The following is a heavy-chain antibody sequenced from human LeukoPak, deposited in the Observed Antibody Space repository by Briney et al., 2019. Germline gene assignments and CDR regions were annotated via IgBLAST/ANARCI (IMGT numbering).Heavy chain of an antibody. V-gene: IGHV1-2*02. D-gene: IGHD2/OR15-2a*01. Sequence: ASVKVSCKTSGYIFTGNYMHWVRQAPGQGLEWMGWINPNSGGTNYAQKLQGRVTMTRDTSISTGYMELSRLTSDDTAIYYCVRVLPSDYWGQGTLVTVSS. CDR3: VRVLPSDY. CDR2: INPNSGGT. CDR1: GYIFTGNY. J-gene: IGHJ4*02.